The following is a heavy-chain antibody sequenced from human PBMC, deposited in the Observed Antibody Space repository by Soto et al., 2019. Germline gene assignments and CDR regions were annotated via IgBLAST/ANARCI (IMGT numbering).Heavy chain of an antibody. CDR1: GYTFTSYG. Sequence: GASVQVSCKASGYTFTSYGISWVRQAPGQGLEWMGWISAYNGNTNYAQKLQGRVTMTTDTSTSTAYMELRSLRSDDTAVYYCARDQIAVAVRLFDYWGQGTLVTVSS. D-gene: IGHD6-19*01. J-gene: IGHJ4*02. CDR3: ARDQIAVAVRLFDY. CDR2: ISAYNGNT. V-gene: IGHV1-18*01.